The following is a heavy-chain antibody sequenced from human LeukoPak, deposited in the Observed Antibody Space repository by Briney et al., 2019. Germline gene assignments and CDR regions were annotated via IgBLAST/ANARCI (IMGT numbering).Heavy chain of an antibody. CDR3: AKDNGYSSGPFDY. CDR1: GFTFSSYW. V-gene: IGHV3-74*01. J-gene: IGHJ4*02. Sequence: GGSLRLSCVASGFTFSSYWMHWVRQAPGKGLVWVSRINSDGSSTSYADSVKGRFTISRDNAKNTLYLQMNSLRAEDTALYYCAKDNGYSSGPFDYWGQGTLVTVSS. D-gene: IGHD6-19*01. CDR2: INSDGSST.